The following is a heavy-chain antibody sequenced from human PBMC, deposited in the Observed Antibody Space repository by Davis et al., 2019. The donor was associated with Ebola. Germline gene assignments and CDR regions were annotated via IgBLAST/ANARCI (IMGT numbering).Heavy chain of an antibody. J-gene: IGHJ4*02. D-gene: IGHD3-22*01. V-gene: IGHV2-5*02. CDR1: GFSLSTSGVV. CDR3: AHRRRYYDSSGYYRYYFDY. CDR2: IYSDDDK. Sequence: SGPTLVKPTQTLTLTCTFSGFSLSTSGVVVAWIRQPPGKALEWLALIYSDDDKRYSPSLKSRLTITKDTSKNQVVLTMSNVDPVDTATYYCAHRRRYYDSSGYYRYYFDYWGQGTLVTVSS.